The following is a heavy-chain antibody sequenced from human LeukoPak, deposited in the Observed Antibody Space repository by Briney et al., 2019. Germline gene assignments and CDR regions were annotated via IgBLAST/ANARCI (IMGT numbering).Heavy chain of an antibody. J-gene: IGHJ6*03. V-gene: IGHV4-34*01. Sequence: SETLSLTCAVYGGSFSGYYWSWIRQPRGKGLEWIGEISHSGSTNYNPSLKSRVTISVDTSKNQFSLKLSSVTAADTAVYYCARISGGYYYYYMGVWGKGTTVTVS. CDR3: ARISGGYYYYYMGV. D-gene: IGHD3-16*01. CDR2: ISHSGST. CDR1: GGSFSGYY.